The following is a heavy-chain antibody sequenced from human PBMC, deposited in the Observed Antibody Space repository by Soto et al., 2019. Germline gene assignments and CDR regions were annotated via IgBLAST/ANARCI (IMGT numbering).Heavy chain of an antibody. Sequence: QVQLQESGPGLVKPSQSLSLTCTVSGDSISSGGIYWSWIRQQPGKGLEWVGYMYNSGRTYYNPSLNSRLSISGDTSKNQFYLNLTSVTAADTAIYYCAKGGRNWFDPWGQGTLVTVSS. CDR3: AKGGRNWFDP. V-gene: IGHV4-31*03. CDR1: GDSISSGGIY. J-gene: IGHJ5*02. CDR2: MYNSGRT. D-gene: IGHD1-26*01.